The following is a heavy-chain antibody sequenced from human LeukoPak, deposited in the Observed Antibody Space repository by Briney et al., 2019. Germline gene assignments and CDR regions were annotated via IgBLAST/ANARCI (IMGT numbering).Heavy chain of an antibody. CDR1: GFTFSSYS. Sequence: PAGSLRLSCAASGFTFSSYSMNWVRQAPGEGLEWVSYISSSSSTIYCADSVKGRFTISRDNAKNSLYLQMNSLRAEDTAVYYCAHPQGLGELDYWGQGTLVTVSS. CDR2: ISSSSSTI. J-gene: IGHJ4*02. V-gene: IGHV3-48*04. CDR3: AHPQGLGELDY. D-gene: IGHD3-16*01.